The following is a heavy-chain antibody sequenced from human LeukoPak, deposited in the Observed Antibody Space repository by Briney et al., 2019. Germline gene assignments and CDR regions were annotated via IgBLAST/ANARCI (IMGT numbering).Heavy chain of an antibody. V-gene: IGHV3-7*01. Sequence: GGSLRLSCAASGFTFSSYWMSWVRQTPGKGLEWVAKIRGDGGEKDHVASVKGRFTISRDNAKNSLYLQMNSLRVEDTAIYYCARGGAARPDFWGQGTLVTVSS. D-gene: IGHD6-6*01. CDR3: ARGGAARPDF. CDR1: GFTFSSYW. CDR2: IRGDGGEK. J-gene: IGHJ4*02.